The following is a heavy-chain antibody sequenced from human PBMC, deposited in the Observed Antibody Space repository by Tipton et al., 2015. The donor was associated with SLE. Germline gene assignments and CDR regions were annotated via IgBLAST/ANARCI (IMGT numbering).Heavy chain of an antibody. J-gene: IGHJ4*02. Sequence: TLSLTCTVSGGSINSHFWSWIRQPPGKGLEWIGYIYYSGGTNYNPSLKSRVTITVDTSKNQFSLKLSSVTTADTAVYYCARGPKGLDYWGQGIQVTVSS. CDR3: ARGPKGLDY. V-gene: IGHV4-59*11. CDR2: IYYSGGT. CDR1: GGSINSHF.